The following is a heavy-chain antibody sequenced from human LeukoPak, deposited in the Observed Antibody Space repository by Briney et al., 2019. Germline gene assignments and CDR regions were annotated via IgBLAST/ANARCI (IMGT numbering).Heavy chain of an antibody. V-gene: IGHV4-30-4*08. CDR1: GGSISSGDYY. CDR3: ARDAWVASRAGGYVI. J-gene: IGHJ4*02. Sequence: PSQTLSLTCTVSGGSISSGDYYWSWIRQPPGKGLEWIGYIYYSGSTYYNPSLKSRVTISVDTPKNQFSLKLSSVTAADTAVYYCARDAWVASRAGGYVIWGQGTLVTVSS. D-gene: IGHD5-12*01. CDR2: IYYSGST.